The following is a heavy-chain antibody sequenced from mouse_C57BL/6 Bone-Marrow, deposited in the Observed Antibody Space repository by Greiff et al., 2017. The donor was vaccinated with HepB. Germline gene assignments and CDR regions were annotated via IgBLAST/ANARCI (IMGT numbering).Heavy chain of an antibody. J-gene: IGHJ3*01. V-gene: IGHV1-55*01. Sequence: VHLVESGAELVKPGASVKMSCKASGYTFTSYWITWVKQRPGQGLEWIGDIYPGSGSTNYNEKFKSKATLTVDTSSSTAYMQLSSLTSEDSAVYYCASHYCGSSPFAYWGQGTLVTVSA. CDR2: IYPGSGST. CDR3: ASHYCGSSPFAY. D-gene: IGHD1-1*01. CDR1: GYTFTSYW.